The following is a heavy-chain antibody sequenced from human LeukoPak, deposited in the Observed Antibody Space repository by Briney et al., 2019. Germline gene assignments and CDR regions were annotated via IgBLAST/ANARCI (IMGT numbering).Heavy chain of an antibody. CDR2: INAGNGNT. D-gene: IGHD3-10*01. CDR3: ARGLLWFGELSTLGY. CDR1: GHTFTNFA. Sequence: ASVKVSCKTSGHTFTNFAIHWVRQAPGQRLEWMGWINAGNGNTKYSQNLQGRVTIAGDTSASTAYMELTSLRSEDTAVYYCARGLLWFGELSTLGYWGQGTLVTVS. V-gene: IGHV1-3*01. J-gene: IGHJ4*02.